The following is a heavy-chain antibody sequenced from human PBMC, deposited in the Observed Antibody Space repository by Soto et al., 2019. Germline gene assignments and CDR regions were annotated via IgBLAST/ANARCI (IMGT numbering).Heavy chain of an antibody. J-gene: IGHJ6*02. D-gene: IGHD3-3*02. V-gene: IGHV3-33*01. Sequence: GGSLRLSCAASGFTFSSYGMHWVRQAPGKGLEWVAVIWYDGSNKYYADSVKGRFTISRDNSKNTLYLQMNSLRAEDTAVYYCARENIPILYYGMDVWGQGTTVTVSS. CDR3: ARENIPILYYGMDV. CDR1: GFTFSSYG. CDR2: IWYDGSNK.